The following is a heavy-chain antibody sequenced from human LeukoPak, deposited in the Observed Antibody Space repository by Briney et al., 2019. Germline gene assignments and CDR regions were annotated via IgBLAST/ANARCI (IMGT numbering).Heavy chain of an antibody. J-gene: IGHJ5*02. CDR3: ARFGVLWYSGSQNWFDP. V-gene: IGHV1-2*02. CDR2: INPKSGGT. Sequence: ASVKVSCKASGYTFTGYYMHWVRQAPGQGLEWMGWINPKSGGTNYAQKFQGRVTMTRDTSISTALMELSRLRSDDTAVYYCARFGVLWYSGSQNWFDPWGQGTLVTVSS. CDR1: GYTFTGYY. D-gene: IGHD6-13*01.